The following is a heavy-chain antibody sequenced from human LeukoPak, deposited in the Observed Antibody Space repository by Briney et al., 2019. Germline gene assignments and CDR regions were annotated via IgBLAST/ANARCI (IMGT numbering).Heavy chain of an antibody. D-gene: IGHD1-26*01. CDR1: GFTFSSYG. J-gene: IGHJ3*02. Sequence: GGSLRLSCAASGFTFSSYGMHWVRQAPGKGLEWVAFIRYDGSNKYYADSVKGRFTISRDNSKNTAYLQMNSLKTEDTAVYYCTRMSLYSGSRDAFDIWGQGTMVTVSS. CDR2: IRYDGSNK. CDR3: TRMSLYSGSRDAFDI. V-gene: IGHV3-33*08.